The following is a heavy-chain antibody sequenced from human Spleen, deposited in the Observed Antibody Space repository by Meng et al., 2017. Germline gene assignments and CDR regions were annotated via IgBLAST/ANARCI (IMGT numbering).Heavy chain of an antibody. CDR3: ARDVRSGSYPLS. CDR2: IKEDGSER. D-gene: IGHD1-26*01. J-gene: IGHJ5*02. Sequence: GESLKISCAASGFTFSSYWMTWVRQAPGKGLEWVANIKEDGSERYSVDSVKGRFTISRDNAKKTLYLQMNSLRAEDTAVYYCARDVRSGSYPLSWGQGTLVTVSS. V-gene: IGHV3-7*01. CDR1: GFTFSSYW.